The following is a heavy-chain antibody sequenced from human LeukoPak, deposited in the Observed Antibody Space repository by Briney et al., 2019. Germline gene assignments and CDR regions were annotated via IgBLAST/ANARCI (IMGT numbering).Heavy chain of an antibody. CDR2: ISKSSDRM. J-gene: IGHJ3*02. Sequence: GGSLRLSCAASGFTFRYYNMNWVRQAPGKGLEWLSYISKSSDRMYYADSVKGRFTISRDNAKNSLYLQMNSLRAEDTAVYYCATDDYDSSVLIWGEGTVVSVSS. CDR3: ATDDYDSSVLI. V-gene: IGHV3-48*04. CDR1: GFTFRYYN. D-gene: IGHD3-22*01.